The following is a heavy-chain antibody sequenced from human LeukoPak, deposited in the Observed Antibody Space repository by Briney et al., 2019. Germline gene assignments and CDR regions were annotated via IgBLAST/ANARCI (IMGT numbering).Heavy chain of an antibody. V-gene: IGHV4-59*01. CDR1: GGSINSYY. CDR3: ARGRDIVVVPAADDAFDI. CDR2: IYYSGNT. D-gene: IGHD2-2*01. Sequence: PSETLSLTCTVSGGSINSYYWSWIRQPPGKGLEWIGYIYYSGNTNYNPSLKSRVSISIDTSKNQLSLQLSSVTAADTAVYYCARGRDIVVVPAADDAFDIWGQGTMVTVSS. J-gene: IGHJ3*02.